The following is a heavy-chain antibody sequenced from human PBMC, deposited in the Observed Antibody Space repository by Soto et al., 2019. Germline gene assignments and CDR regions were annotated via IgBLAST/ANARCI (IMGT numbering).Heavy chain of an antibody. J-gene: IGHJ6*02. CDR2: INTYNGNT. V-gene: IGHV1-18*01. D-gene: IGHD3-16*01. CDR3: AMVDVYVTPSPQDV. CDR1: GYTFTRYG. Sequence: QVQLLQSGAEVKNPGASVKVSCKASGYTFTRYGIGWARQAPGQGLEWMGWINTYNGNTNDAQNVQGRVTRTTDTSTSTAYMELRSLRSNDTAIYYCAMVDVYVTPSPQDVWGQGTTVIVSS.